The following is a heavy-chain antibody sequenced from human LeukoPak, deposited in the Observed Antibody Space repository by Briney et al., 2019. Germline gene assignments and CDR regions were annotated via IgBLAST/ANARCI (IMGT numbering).Heavy chain of an antibody. Sequence: SETLSLTCTVSGGSISNYYWSWIRQPPGKGLEWIGYIYYSGSTNYSPSLTSRVTISVDTSKNQFSLKLSSVTAADTAVSYCARDRSPEHYYDSSHWDYYYGMDVWGQGTTVTVSS. V-gene: IGHV4-59*01. D-gene: IGHD3-22*01. CDR3: ARDRSPEHYYDSSHWDYYYGMDV. CDR1: GGSISNYY. CDR2: IYYSGST. J-gene: IGHJ6*02.